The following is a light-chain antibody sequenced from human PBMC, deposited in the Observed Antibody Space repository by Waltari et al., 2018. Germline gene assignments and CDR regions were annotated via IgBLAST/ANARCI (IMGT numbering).Light chain of an antibody. V-gene: IGKV3-20*01. J-gene: IGKJ2*01. CDR2: GAS. CDR3: QQYGSSPGYT. Sequence: EIVLTQSPGTLSLSPGERATLSCRASQSVSSSYLAWYQQKPGQAPRLLICGASSRATGIPDRFSGSGSGTDFTLTISRLEPEDFAVYYCQQYGSSPGYTFGQGTKLEIK. CDR1: QSVSSSY.